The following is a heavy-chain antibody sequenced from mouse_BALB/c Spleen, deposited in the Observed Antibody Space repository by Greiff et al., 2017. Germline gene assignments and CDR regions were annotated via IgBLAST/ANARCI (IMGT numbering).Heavy chain of an antibody. D-gene: IGHD3-2*01. J-gene: IGHJ4*01. V-gene: IGHV1-82*01. CDR3: AIDSSYAMDY. Sequence: VQLVESGPELVKPGASVKISCKASGYAFSSSWMNWVKQRPGQGLEWIGRIYPGDGDTNYNGKFKGKATLTADKSSSTAYMQLSSLTSVDSAVYFCAIDSSYAMDYWGQGTSVTVSS. CDR1: GYAFSSSW. CDR2: IYPGDGDT.